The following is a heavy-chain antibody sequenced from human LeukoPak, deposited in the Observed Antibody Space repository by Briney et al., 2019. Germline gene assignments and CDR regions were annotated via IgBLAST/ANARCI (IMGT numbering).Heavy chain of an antibody. V-gene: IGHV4-39*01. Sequence: SETLSLTCIVSGGSITSSDYYWAWIRQPPGMGLEWIGSINYGGTTYYNPSLKSRVTISVDTSKNQFSLKLTSVTAADTAVHYCAKSTSKFAQGSSGYYGMDVWGQGTTVTVSS. D-gene: IGHD3-10*01. CDR1: GGSITSSDYY. J-gene: IGHJ6*02. CDR2: INYGGTT. CDR3: AKSTSKFAQGSSGYYGMDV.